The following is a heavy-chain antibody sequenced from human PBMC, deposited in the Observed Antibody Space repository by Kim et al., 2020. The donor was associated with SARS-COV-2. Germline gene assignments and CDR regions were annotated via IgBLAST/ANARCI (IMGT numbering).Heavy chain of an antibody. CDR1: GGSISSYY. Sequence: SETLSLTCTVSGGSISSYYWSWIRQPPGKGLEWIGYIYYSGSTNYNPSLKSRVTISVDTSKNQFSLKLSSVTAADTAVYYCARVLRLGIAAAGWGVFDYWGQGTLVTVSS. D-gene: IGHD6-13*01. V-gene: IGHV4-59*01. J-gene: IGHJ4*02. CDR3: ARVLRLGIAAAGWGVFDY. CDR2: IYYSGST.